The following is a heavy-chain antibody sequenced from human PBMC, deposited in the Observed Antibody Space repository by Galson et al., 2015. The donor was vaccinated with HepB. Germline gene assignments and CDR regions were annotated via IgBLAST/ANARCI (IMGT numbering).Heavy chain of an antibody. CDR2: TSYDESKK. D-gene: IGHD5-24*01. J-gene: IGHJ4*02. Sequence: SLRLSCAASGFTFSRYATHWVRQAPGKGLEWVAVTSYDESKKYYADSVKGRFTISRDNSKNTLYLQMNSLGSEDTALYNCARDKGWLQPFDYWGQGTLVTVSS. CDR1: GFTFSRYA. CDR3: ARDKGWLQPFDY. V-gene: IGHV3-30-3*01.